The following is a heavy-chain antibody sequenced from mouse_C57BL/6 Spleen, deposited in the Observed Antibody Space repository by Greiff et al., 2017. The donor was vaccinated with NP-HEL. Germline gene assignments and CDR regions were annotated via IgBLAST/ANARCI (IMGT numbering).Heavy chain of an antibody. V-gene: IGHV1-81*01. J-gene: IGHJ1*03. CDR3: ANYYGSSYQYFDV. D-gene: IGHD1-1*01. CDR1: GYTFTSYG. CDR2: IYPRSGNT. Sequence: LVESGAELARPGASVKLSCKASGYTFTSYGISWVKQRTGQGLEWIGEIYPRSGNTYYNEKFKGKATLTADKSSSTAYMELRSLTSEDSAVYFCANYYGSSYQYFDVWGTGTTGTVSS.